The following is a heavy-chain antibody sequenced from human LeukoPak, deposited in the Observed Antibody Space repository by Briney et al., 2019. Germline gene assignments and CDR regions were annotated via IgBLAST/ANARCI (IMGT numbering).Heavy chain of an antibody. D-gene: IGHD1-1*01. CDR1: GGSIGSSTYY. CDR3: ARERLSYYYMDA. Sequence: PSETLSLTCTVSGGSIGSSTYYWVWIRQPPGKGLEWIGSIYYNGDTYYSPSLQSRVSISVATSKNQLSLKLSSVTAVDTAVYYCARERLSYYYMDAWGKGTTVTVSS. CDR2: IYYNGDT. J-gene: IGHJ6*03. V-gene: IGHV4-39*07.